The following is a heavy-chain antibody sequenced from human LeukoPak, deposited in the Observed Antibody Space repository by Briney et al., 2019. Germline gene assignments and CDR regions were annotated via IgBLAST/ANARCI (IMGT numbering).Heavy chain of an antibody. V-gene: IGHV3-23*01. CDR1: GFTFSSISSYA. J-gene: IGHJ3*02. CDR2: ISTGGST. CDR3: AKGFSGGPWDAWDI. Sequence: GGSLRLSCAASGFTFSSISSYAMSWVRQAPGKGLEWVSAISTGGSTYYADSVKGRFTISRDSSKNMLYLQMNSLRVEDTAVYYCAKGFSGGPWDAWDIGGKGAMVTVSS. D-gene: IGHD1-26*01.